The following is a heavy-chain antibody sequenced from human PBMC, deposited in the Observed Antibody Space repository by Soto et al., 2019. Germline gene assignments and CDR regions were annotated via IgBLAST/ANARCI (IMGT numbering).Heavy chain of an antibody. D-gene: IGHD6-25*01. V-gene: IGHV4-4*07. J-gene: IGHJ6*02. CDR1: GGSVSSYY. CDR3: ARDGSDSYGLDV. Sequence: QVQLQESGPGLVKPSETLSLTCTVSGGSVSSYYWSWVRQPAGKGLEWIGRLYNSGNTNYNPSLKSRVIMSAETSKNQFSLKLSSVTAADTAVYYCARDGSDSYGLDVWGQGITVTVSS. CDR2: LYNSGNT.